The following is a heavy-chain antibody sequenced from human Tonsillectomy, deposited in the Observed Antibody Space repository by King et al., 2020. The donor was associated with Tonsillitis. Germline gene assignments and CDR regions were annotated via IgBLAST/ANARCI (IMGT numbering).Heavy chain of an antibody. CDR3: ATGRHFYNWFDP. CDR2: FDPEDGET. Sequence: QLVQSGAEVKKPGASVKVSCKVSGYTLTELSMHWGPQAPGKGLEWRGGFDPEDGETIYAQKFQGRVTMTEDTSTDTAYMELGSLRSEDTAVYYCATGRHFYNWFDPWGQGTLVTVSS. CDR1: GYTLTELS. J-gene: IGHJ5*02. V-gene: IGHV1-24*01.